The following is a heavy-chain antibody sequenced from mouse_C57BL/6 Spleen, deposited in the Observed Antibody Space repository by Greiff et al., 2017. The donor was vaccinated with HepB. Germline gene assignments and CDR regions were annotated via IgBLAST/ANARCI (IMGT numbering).Heavy chain of an antibody. D-gene: IGHD2-4*01. CDR3: ARDRGMIKSAMDY. CDR2: ISDGGSYT. Sequence: EVNVVESGGGLVKPGGSLKLSCAASGFTFSSYAMSWVRQTPEKRLEWVATISDGGSYTYYPDNVKGRFTISRDNAKNNLYLQMSHLKSEDTAMYYCARDRGMIKSAMDYWGQGTSVTVSS. J-gene: IGHJ4*01. CDR1: GFTFSSYA. V-gene: IGHV5-4*01.